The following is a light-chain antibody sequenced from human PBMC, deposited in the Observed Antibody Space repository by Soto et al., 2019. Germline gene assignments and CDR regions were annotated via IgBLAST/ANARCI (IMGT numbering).Light chain of an antibody. CDR2: DVS. CDR1: SSDVGGYNH. J-gene: IGLJ2*01. CDR3: RSYPSSSTVV. Sequence: QSALTQPASVSGSPGQSITISCTGTSSDVGGYNHVSWYQQHPGKVPKLMIRDVSNRPSGVSNRFSGSKSGNTASLTISGLQTEDEADYYCRSYPSSSTVVFGGGTQLTVL. V-gene: IGLV2-14*01.